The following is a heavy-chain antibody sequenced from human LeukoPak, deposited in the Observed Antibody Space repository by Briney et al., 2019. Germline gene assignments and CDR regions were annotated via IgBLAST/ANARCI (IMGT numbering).Heavy chain of an antibody. CDR1: GGSISSSSYY. CDR3: AGNYYDSSGYDY. Sequence: SETLSLTCTVSGGSISSSSYYWGWIRQPPGEGLEWIGSIYYRGSTYYNPSLKSRVTISVDTSKNQFSLKLSSVTAADTAVYYCAGNYYDSSGYDYWGQGTLVTVSS. CDR2: IYYRGST. V-gene: IGHV4-39*01. J-gene: IGHJ4*02. D-gene: IGHD3-22*01.